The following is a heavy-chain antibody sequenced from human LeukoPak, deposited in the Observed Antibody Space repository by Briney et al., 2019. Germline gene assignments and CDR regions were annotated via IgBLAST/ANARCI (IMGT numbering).Heavy chain of an antibody. CDR2: INPNDGDT. V-gene: IGHV1-2*02. CDR1: GYTFTDYY. D-gene: IGHD2-2*01. Sequence: ASVKVSCKASGYTFTDYYMHWVRQAPGQGFERMGWINPNDGDTYYAQKFQGRVTMTRDTSISTAHMEVSRLRSDDTAVYYCARANFLYCSSTSCLFDYWGQGTLVTVSS. J-gene: IGHJ4*02. CDR3: ARANFLYCSSTSCLFDY.